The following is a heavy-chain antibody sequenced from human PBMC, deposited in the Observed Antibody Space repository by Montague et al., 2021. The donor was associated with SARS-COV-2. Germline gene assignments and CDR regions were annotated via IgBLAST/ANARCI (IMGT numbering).Heavy chain of an antibody. CDR3: ARTHCDILAGYYIAFDY. D-gene: IGHD3-9*01. Sequence: PALVKPTQTLALTCTFSGFSLSTSGMCVSWIRQPPGKALEWLAHIDWDDDKYYSTSLKTRLTISKDTSKIQVVLTMTNMDPVDTATHYCARTHCDILAGYYIAFDYWGQGTLVTVSS. CDR2: IDWDDDK. CDR1: GFSLSTSGMC. J-gene: IGHJ4*02. V-gene: IGHV2-70*01.